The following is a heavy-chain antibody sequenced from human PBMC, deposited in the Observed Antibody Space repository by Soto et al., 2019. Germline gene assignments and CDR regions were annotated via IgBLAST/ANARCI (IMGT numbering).Heavy chain of an antibody. Sequence: GGSLRLSCAASGFTFSSYGMHWVRQAPGKGLEWVAVIWYDGSNKNYADSVKGRFTISRDNSKNTLYLQMNSLRAEDTAVYYCARDPRYTSPPYYYMDVWGKGTTVTVSS. V-gene: IGHV3-33*01. J-gene: IGHJ6*03. CDR2: IWYDGSNK. CDR1: GFTFSSYG. D-gene: IGHD3-16*02. CDR3: ARDPRYTSPPYYYMDV.